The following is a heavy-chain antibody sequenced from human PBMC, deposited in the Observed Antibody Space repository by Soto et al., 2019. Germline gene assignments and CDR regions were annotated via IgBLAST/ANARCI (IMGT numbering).Heavy chain of an antibody. Sequence: PSEPLSVTSPVSLCSFISHYGSCILQPPGKGLEWIGYISYSGSTNYNPSLKSLVTISVDTSKNQFSLKLFSVTAADTAVYYCARVLSGSSLFDYWGQGALVTVSS. CDR3: ARVLSGSSLFDY. CDR2: ISYSGST. D-gene: IGHD1-26*01. J-gene: IGHJ4*02. CDR1: LCSFISHY. V-gene: IGHV4-59*11.